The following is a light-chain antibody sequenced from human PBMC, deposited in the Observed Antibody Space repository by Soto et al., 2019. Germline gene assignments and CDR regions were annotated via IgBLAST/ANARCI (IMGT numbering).Light chain of an antibody. J-gene: IGLJ2*01. V-gene: IGLV3-21*02. CDR3: QSFDKYLSAVV. Sequence: SYELTQPPSVSVAPGQTARITCGGNNIGSKSVHWYQQTPGQAPVLVVYDDSDRPSGIPERFSGSNSGNTATLAISGLQAEDEADYYCQSFDKYLSAVVFGGGTKLTVL. CDR2: DDS. CDR1: NIGSKS.